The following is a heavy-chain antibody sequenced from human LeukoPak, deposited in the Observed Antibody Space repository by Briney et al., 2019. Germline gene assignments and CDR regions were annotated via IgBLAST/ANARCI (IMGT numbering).Heavy chain of an antibody. J-gene: IGHJ4*02. CDR3: ARDSAAAGGLSFDY. D-gene: IGHD6-13*01. V-gene: IGHV1-2*02. CDR2: INLNSGGT. Sequence: ASVKVSCTASGYSFIGYYMHWVRQAPGQGLEWMGWINLNSGGTKYAQKFQGRVTMTRDTSISTVYMELSRLRADDTAVYYCARDSAAAGGLSFDYWGQGTLATGSS. CDR1: GYSFIGYY.